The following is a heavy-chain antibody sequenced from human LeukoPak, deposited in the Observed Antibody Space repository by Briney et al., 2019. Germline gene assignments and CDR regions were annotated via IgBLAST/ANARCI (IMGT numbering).Heavy chain of an antibody. CDR3: ASRPYGDYGPYYFDY. CDR1: GGTFSSYA. Sequence: ASVKGSCKASGGTFSSYAISWVRQAPGQGLEWMGGIIPIFGTANYAQKFQGRVTITADKSTSTAYMELSSLRSEDTAVYYCASRPYGDYGPYYFDYWGQGTLVTVSS. CDR2: IIPIFGTA. D-gene: IGHD4-17*01. V-gene: IGHV1-69*06. J-gene: IGHJ4*02.